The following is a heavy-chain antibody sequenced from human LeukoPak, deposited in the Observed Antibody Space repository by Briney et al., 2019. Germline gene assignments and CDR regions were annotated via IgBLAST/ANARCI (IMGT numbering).Heavy chain of an antibody. CDR2: IYNVDST. CDR1: GFTVITTY. V-gene: IGHV3-53*04. Sequence: PGGSLRLSCAASGFTVITTYMSWVRQAPGKGLEWVSIIYNVDSTYYSDSVKGRFTISRHNSRNTLYLQMNSLSVEDTAVYYCARVSQRGYSFDYWSQGTLVTVSS. D-gene: IGHD5-18*01. CDR3: ARVSQRGYSFDY. J-gene: IGHJ4*02.